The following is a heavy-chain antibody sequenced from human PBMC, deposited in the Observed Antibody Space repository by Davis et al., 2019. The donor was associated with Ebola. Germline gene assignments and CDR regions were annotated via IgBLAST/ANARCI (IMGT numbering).Heavy chain of an antibody. Sequence: PSETLSLTCAVYGGSFSGYYWSWIRQPPGKGLEWIGEINHSGSTNYNPSLKSRVTISVDTSKNQFSLKLSSVTAADTAVYYCARGSVVPAAANFDYWGQGTLVTVSS. CDR3: ARGSVVPAAANFDY. CDR2: INHSGST. J-gene: IGHJ4*02. V-gene: IGHV4-34*01. D-gene: IGHD2-2*01. CDR1: GGSFSGYY.